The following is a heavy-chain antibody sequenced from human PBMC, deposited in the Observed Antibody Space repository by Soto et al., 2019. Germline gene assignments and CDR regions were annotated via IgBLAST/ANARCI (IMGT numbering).Heavy chain of an antibody. CDR2: IRPDSGDT. V-gene: IGHV1-18*01. J-gene: IGHJ4*02. Sequence: ASVKVSCKASGGSFSSYAISWVRQAPGQGLEWMGWIRPDSGDTDYAQKFQGRITITTDTSTTTAYMELTSLTSDDTALYYCSRDRSTGDYWGQGTLVTVSS. CDR3: SRDRSTGDY. CDR1: GGSFSSYA.